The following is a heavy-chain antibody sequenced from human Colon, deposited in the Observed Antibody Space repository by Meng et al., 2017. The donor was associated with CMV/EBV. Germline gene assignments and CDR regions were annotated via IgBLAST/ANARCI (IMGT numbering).Heavy chain of an antibody. V-gene: IGHV4-31*02. J-gene: IGHJ4*02. CDR2: IFYTGDT. CDR1: GGYY. D-gene: IGHD3-9*01. Sequence: GGYYWSWIRQHPGKGLEWIGYIFYTGDTYYIPSLKSRLTISVDTSKNQFSLRLSSVTAADTAVYYCARVNRLYDLLTGYYPNYFDYWGQGTLVTVSS. CDR3: ARVNRLYDLLTGYYPNYFDY.